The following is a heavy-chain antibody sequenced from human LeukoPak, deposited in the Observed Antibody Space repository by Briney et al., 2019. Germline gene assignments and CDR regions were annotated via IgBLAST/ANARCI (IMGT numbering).Heavy chain of an antibody. D-gene: IGHD2-15*01. CDR2: IYYSGST. Sequence: SETLSPTCTVSGGSFSSYYWSWIRQPPGKGLEWIGSIYYSGSTDYNPSLKSRVTISVDTSKNQFSLKLSSVTAADTAVYYCARASAVVVAAGAFDIWGQGTMVTVSS. V-gene: IGHV4-59*01. J-gene: IGHJ3*02. CDR3: ARASAVVVAAGAFDI. CDR1: GGSFSSYY.